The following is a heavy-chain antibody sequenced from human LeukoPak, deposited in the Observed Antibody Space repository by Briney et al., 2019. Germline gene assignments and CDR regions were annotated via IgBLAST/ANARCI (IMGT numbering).Heavy chain of an antibody. CDR2: IYTSGST. CDR1: GGSISSGSYY. V-gene: IGHV4-61*02. CDR3: AREVEGFGELLWRWFDP. Sequence: PSETLSLTCTVSGGSISSGSYYWSWIRQPAGKGLEWIGRIYTSGSTNYNPSLKSRVTISVDTSKNQFSLKLSSVTAADTAVYYCAREVEGFGELLWRWFDPWGQGTLVTVSS. D-gene: IGHD3-10*01. J-gene: IGHJ5*02.